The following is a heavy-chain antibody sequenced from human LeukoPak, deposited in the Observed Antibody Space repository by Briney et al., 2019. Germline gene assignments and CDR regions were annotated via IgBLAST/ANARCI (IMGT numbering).Heavy chain of an antibody. CDR1: GYSFTTYW. V-gene: IGHV5-51*01. D-gene: IGHD6-13*01. Sequence: NRGESLKISCKGSGYSFTTYWIGWVRQMPGKGLEWMGIIYPGDSDTRYSPSFQGQVTISADKSISTAYLQWSSLKASDTAMYYCAAGIAARGKYYFDYWGQGTLVTVSS. CDR3: AAGIAARGKYYFDY. CDR2: IYPGDSDT. J-gene: IGHJ4*02.